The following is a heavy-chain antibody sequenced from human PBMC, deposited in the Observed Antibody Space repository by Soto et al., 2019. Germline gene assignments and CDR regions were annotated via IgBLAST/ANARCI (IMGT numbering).Heavy chain of an antibody. J-gene: IGHJ5*02. CDR3: ARSDTGSSWFGP. D-gene: IGHD2-8*02. CDR2: IIPIFGTA. Sequence: GASVKVSCKASGGTFSSYAISWVRQAPGQGLEWMGGIIPIFGTANYAQKFQGRVTITADESTSTAYMELSSLRSEDTAVYYCARSDTGSSWFGPWGQGTLVTVSS. CDR1: GGTFSSYA. V-gene: IGHV1-69*13.